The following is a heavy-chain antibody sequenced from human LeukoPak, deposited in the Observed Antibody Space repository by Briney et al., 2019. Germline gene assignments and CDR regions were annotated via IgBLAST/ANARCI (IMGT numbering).Heavy chain of an antibody. CDR3: ARAGALRPDY. J-gene: IGHJ4*02. CDR2: ITSSSSYI. Sequence: GGSLRLSCAASGFTFSSYTMNWVRQAPGKGPEWVSSITSSSSYIYYADSVKGRFTISRDNSKNTLFLQMYSLRAEDTAVYYCARAGALRPDYWGQGTLVTVSS. V-gene: IGHV3-21*04. CDR1: GFTFSSYT.